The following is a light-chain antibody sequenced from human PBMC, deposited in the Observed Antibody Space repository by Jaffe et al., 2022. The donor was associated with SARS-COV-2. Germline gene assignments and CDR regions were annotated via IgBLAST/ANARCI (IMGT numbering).Light chain of an antibody. CDR3: QQYYSTSLMYT. V-gene: IGKV4-1*01. CDR1: QSVLYSSNNKNY. J-gene: IGKJ2*01. Sequence: DIVMTQSPDSLAVSLGERATINCKSSQSVLYSSNNKNYLAWYQQKPGQPPKLLIYWASTRESGVPDRFSGSGSGTDFTLTISSLQAEDVAVYYCQQYYSTSLMYTFGQGTKLEIK. CDR2: WAS.